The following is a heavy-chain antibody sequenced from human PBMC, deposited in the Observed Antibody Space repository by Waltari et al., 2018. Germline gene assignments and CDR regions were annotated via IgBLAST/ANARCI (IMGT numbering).Heavy chain of an antibody. D-gene: IGHD4-17*01. V-gene: IGHV4-59*01. Sequence: QVQLQESGPGLVKPSETLSLTCTVSGGSISSYYWSWIRQPPGKGLEWIGYIYYSGSTNYNPSLKSRVTISVDTSKNQFSLKLSSVTAADTAVYYCARGTTVKAIPNWFDPWGQGTLVTVSS. CDR1: GGSISSYY. CDR3: ARGTTVKAIPNWFDP. CDR2: IYYSGST. J-gene: IGHJ5*02.